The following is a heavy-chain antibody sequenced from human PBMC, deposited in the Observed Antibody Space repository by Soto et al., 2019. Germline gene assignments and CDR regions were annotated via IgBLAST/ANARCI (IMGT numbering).Heavy chain of an antibody. CDR2: IYYTGST. J-gene: IGHJ4*02. D-gene: IGHD1-20*01. CDR3: ATVGGNWNYVDH. Sequence: TLSLTCTVSGGSISSGGYYWSWIRQHPEKGLEWIGYIYYTGSTYYNPSLKSRVTMSVDTSKNQFSLKLSSVTAADTAIYYCATVGGNWNYVDHWGQGTLVTVSS. V-gene: IGHV4-31*03. CDR1: GGSISSGGYY.